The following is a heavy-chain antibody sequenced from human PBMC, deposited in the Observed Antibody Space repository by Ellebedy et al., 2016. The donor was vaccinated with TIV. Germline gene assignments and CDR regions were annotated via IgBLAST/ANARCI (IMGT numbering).Heavy chain of an antibody. Sequence: ESLKISCSASGFTFSSYAMHWVRQAPGKGLEYISAIVSNGDSTYYANSVKGRFTISRDNSKNTLYLQMSSLRPEETAVYYCVKAWGDWGQGTLVTVSS. CDR1: GFTFSSYA. J-gene: IGHJ4*02. CDR3: VKAWGD. V-gene: IGHV3-64D*06. CDR2: IVSNGDST. D-gene: IGHD3-16*01.